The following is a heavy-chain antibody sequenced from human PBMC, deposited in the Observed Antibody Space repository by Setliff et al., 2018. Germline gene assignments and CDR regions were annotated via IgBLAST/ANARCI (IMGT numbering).Heavy chain of an antibody. CDR3: ARDPPYCSSTSCRGAFDI. J-gene: IGHJ3*02. CDR1: GGSISSYS. Sequence: PSETLSLTCTVSGGSISSYSWSWIPQPPGKGLQWIGYISYSGRTNYNPSLKSRVTISVDTSKNQFTLKVSSVTAADTAVYYCARDPPYCSSTSCRGAFDIWGQGTMVTVSS. CDR2: ISYSGRT. D-gene: IGHD2-2*01. V-gene: IGHV4-59*12.